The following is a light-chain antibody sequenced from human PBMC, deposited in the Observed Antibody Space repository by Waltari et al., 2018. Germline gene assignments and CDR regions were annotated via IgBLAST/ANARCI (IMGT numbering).Light chain of an antibody. CDR3: CSYAGSSTFVV. CDR2: VVT. V-gene: IGLV2-23*02. Sequence: QSALTQPASVSGSPGQSITISCTGTSSYVGSYNLFPWYQQHPGKVPKLMNYVVTKRPSGVSNRFSGSKSGNTASLTISGLQAEDEGDYYCCSYAGSSTFVVFGGGTKLTVL. J-gene: IGLJ2*01. CDR1: SSYVGSYNL.